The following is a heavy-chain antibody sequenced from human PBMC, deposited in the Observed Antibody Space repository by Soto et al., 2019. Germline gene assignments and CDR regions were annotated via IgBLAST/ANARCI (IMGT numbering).Heavy chain of an antibody. CDR3: ARGGAWYYGMDV. CDR2: IYHSGST. J-gene: IGHJ6*02. Sequence: QVQLQESGPGLVKPSGTLSLTCAVSGGSISSSNWWSWVRQPPGKGLEWIGEIYHSGSTNYNPSLKTRDTISVDTSKNHFSLTLRSVTPADTAVYYCARGGAWYYGMDVWGQGTTVTVSS. D-gene: IGHD3-10*01. CDR1: GGSISSSNW. V-gene: IGHV4-4*02.